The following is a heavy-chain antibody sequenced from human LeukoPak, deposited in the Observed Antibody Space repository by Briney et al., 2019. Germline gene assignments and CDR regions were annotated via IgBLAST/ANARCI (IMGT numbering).Heavy chain of an antibody. Sequence: SETLSLTCTVSGGSISSHYWSWIRQPPGKGLEWIGYIYYSGSTNYNPSLKSRVTILVDTSKNQFPLKLSSVTAADTAVYYCAREGYCSSTSCYPYFDYWGQGTLVTVSS. CDR1: GGSISSHY. CDR2: IYYSGST. D-gene: IGHD2-2*01. V-gene: IGHV4-59*11. CDR3: AREGYCSSTSCYPYFDY. J-gene: IGHJ4*02.